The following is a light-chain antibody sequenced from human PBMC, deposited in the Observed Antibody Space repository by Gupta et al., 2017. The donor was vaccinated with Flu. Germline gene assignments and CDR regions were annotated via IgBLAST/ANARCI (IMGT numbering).Light chain of an antibody. CDR3: HQSDSNPLFP. CDR2: AAS. V-gene: IGKV1-39*01. CDR1: QSISRY. Sequence: SSLYASVGDRGTSTCRARQSISRYLDWYQQKQGQAPKLLIYAASSWQSGVQSRFSGSGSGKDVTITISSRQHEEFATYYCHQSDSNPLFPFGHGTKVDIK. J-gene: IGKJ3*01.